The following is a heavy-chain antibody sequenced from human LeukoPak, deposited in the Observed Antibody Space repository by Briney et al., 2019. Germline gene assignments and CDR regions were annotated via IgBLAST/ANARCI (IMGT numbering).Heavy chain of an antibody. D-gene: IGHD6-13*01. J-gene: IGHJ4*02. V-gene: IGHV3-23*01. Sequence: GGSLRLSCAASGFTFSSYAMSWVRQAPGKGLELVSAISGSGGSTYYADSVKGRFTISRDNSKNTLYLQMNSLRAEDTAVYYCAKGPAAGLGNYWGQGTLVTVSS. CDR3: AKGPAAGLGNY. CDR2: ISGSGGST. CDR1: GFTFSSYA.